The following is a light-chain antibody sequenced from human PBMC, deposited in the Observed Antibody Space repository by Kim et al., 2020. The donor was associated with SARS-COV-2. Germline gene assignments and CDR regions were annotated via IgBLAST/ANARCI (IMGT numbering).Light chain of an antibody. J-gene: IGKJ2*01. CDR3: QQYDNLPPV. CDR1: QDISNY. V-gene: IGKV1-33*01. CDR2: DAS. Sequence: DIQMTQSPSSLSASVGDRVTITCQASQDISNYLNWYQQKPGKAPKLLIYDASNLETGVPSRLSGSGSGTDFTFTISSLQPEDIATYYCQQYDNLPPVFGQGTKLEI.